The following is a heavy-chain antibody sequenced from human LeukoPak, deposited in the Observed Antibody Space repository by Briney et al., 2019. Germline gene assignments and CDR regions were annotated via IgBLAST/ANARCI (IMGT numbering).Heavy chain of an antibody. CDR2: IKTDGSST. CDR1: GFTFSSYW. J-gene: IGHJ6*03. D-gene: IGHD4-23*01. V-gene: IGHV3-74*01. Sequence: GGSLRLSCAASGFTFSSYWMHWVRQAPGKGLVWVSRIKTDGSSTSYADSVKGRFTISRDNSKNTLYLQMNSLRAEDTAVYYCAKDKQWLLHYYYYYMDVWGKGTSVTVSS. CDR3: AKDKQWLLHYYYYYMDV.